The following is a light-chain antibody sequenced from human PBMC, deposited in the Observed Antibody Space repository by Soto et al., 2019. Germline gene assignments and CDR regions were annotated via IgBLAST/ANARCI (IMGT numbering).Light chain of an antibody. J-gene: IGKJ5*01. V-gene: IGKV3-20*01. CDR1: QTIASRY. Sequence: EIVLTQSPGTLSLSPGERATLSCRASQTIASRYLAWYQHQPGQAPRLLIYRTFARAPGIPDRFSGGGSGTDFTLTISTLEREDFAVYCCQQYDTSPPTFGQGKRLDIK. CDR2: RTF. CDR3: QQYDTSPPT.